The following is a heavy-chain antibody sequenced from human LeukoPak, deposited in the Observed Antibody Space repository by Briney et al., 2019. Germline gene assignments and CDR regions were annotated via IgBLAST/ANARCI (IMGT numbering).Heavy chain of an antibody. Sequence: ASVKVSCKASGYTFTSYGISWVRQAPGQGLEWMGWISAYNGNTNYAQKLQGRVTMTTDTSTSTAYMELRSLRSDDTAVYYCARDRVVVTAITYYYGMDVWGQGTTVTVSS. CDR1: GYTFTSYG. CDR3: ARDRVVVTAITYYYGMDV. J-gene: IGHJ6*02. CDR2: ISAYNGNT. V-gene: IGHV1-18*01. D-gene: IGHD2-21*02.